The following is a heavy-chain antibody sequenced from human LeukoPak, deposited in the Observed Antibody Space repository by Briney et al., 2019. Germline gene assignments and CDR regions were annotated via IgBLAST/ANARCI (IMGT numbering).Heavy chain of an antibody. CDR2: LSTSGGNT. CDR3: AKRSGASTYYFDY. J-gene: IGHJ4*02. CDR1: GFTFSSYS. Sequence: PGGSLRLSCAASGFTFSSYSMNWVRLPPGKGLQWVSSLSTSGGNTYYADSVRGRFTISRDNSQNTLYLQMDSLRAEDTAVYYCAKRSGASTYYFDYWGQGALLTVSS. D-gene: IGHD6-19*01. V-gene: IGHV3-23*01.